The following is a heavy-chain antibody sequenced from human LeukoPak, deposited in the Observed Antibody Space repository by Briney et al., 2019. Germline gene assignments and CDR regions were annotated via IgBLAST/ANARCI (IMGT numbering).Heavy chain of an antibody. Sequence: GGSLRLSCAASGFTFSSYGMHWVRQAPGKGLEWVAVISYDGSNKYYADSVKGRFTISRDNSKNTLYLQMNSLRAEDTAVYYCAKEDDYGDYYYDMDVWGQGTTVTVSS. CDR1: GFTFSSYG. CDR2: ISYDGSNK. D-gene: IGHD4-17*01. V-gene: IGHV3-30*18. J-gene: IGHJ6*02. CDR3: AKEDDYGDYYYDMDV.